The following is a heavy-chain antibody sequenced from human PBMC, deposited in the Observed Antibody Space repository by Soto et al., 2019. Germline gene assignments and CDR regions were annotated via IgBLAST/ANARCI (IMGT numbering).Heavy chain of an antibody. Sequence: SETLSLTCSVSGGSINSDDSFWGWVRQSPGKGLEWIGSLYYGGSTFYNPSLKSRVTISLSTSKNQFSLRLTSVTAADTAIYYCARQLPVGATSWFDPWGQGTLVTVSS. D-gene: IGHD1-26*01. CDR1: GGSINSDDSF. CDR2: LYYGGST. J-gene: IGHJ5*02. V-gene: IGHV4-39*01. CDR3: ARQLPVGATSWFDP.